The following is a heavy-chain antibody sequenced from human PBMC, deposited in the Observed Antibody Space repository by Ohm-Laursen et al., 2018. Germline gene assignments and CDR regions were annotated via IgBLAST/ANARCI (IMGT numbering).Heavy chain of an antibody. CDR2: INHSGST. CDR1: GGSFSGYY. Sequence: PSDTLSLTCAVYGGSFSGYYWSWIRQPPGKGLEWIGEINHSGSTNYNPSLKSRVTISVDTSKNQFSLKLSSVTAAGTAVYYCARGYSSNPWYKRAVGDAFDIWGQGTMVTVSS. J-gene: IGHJ3*02. V-gene: IGHV4-34*01. CDR3: ARGYSSNPWYKRAVGDAFDI. D-gene: IGHD6-13*01.